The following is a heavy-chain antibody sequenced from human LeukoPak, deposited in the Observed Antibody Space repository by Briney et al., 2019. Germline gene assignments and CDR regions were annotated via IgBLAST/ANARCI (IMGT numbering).Heavy chain of an antibody. CDR2: IIPIFGTA. CDR3: ASGTWIQLWSLYYYYMDV. Sequence: SVKVSCKASGGTFSSYAISWVRQAPGQGLEWMGGIIPIFGTANYAQKFQDRVTITTDESTSTAYMELSSLRSEDTAVYYCASGTWIQLWSLYYYYMDVWGKGTTVTVSS. D-gene: IGHD5-18*01. V-gene: IGHV1-69*05. CDR1: GGTFSSYA. J-gene: IGHJ6*03.